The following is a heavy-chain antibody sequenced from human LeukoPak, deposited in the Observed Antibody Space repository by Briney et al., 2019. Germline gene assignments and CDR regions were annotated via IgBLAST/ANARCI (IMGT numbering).Heavy chain of an antibody. CDR3: ASNSGYDLDYFDY. V-gene: IGHV1-69*06. CDR1: GGTFSSYA. J-gene: IGHJ4*02. CDR2: IIPIFGTA. D-gene: IGHD5-12*01. Sequence: SVKVSCKASGGTFSSYAISWVRQAPGQGLEWMGGIIPIFGTANYAQKFQGRVTITADKSTSTVYMELSSLRSEDTAVYYCASNSGYDLDYFDYWGQGTLVTVSS.